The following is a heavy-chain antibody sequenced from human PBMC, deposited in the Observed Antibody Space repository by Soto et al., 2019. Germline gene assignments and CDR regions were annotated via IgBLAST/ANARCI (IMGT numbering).Heavy chain of an antibody. V-gene: IGHV4-34*01. CDR3: ARRGSYGYRHHWFDP. CDR1: VGPSVVTT. D-gene: IGHD5-18*01. CDR2: INHSGST. Sequence: SETCPSPALSMVGPSVVTTGAGSASPQGRGWSGLGEINHSGSTNYNPSLKSRVTISVDTSKNQFSLKLSSVTAADTAVYYCARRGSYGYRHHWFDPWGQGTLVTVSS. J-gene: IGHJ5*02.